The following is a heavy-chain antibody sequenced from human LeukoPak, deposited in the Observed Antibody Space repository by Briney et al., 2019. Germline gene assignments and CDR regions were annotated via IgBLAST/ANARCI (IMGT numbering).Heavy chain of an antibody. CDR2: ISAYNGNT. CDR1: GYTFTSYG. D-gene: IGHD2-2*01. V-gene: IGHV1-18*01. CDR3: ARSRYCSSTSCSRDDY. J-gene: IGHJ4*02. Sequence: ASVKVSCKASGYTFTSYGISWVRQAPGQGLEWMGWISAYNGNTNYAQKLQGRVTMTTDTSTSTAYIELRSLRSDDTAVYYCARSRYCSSTSCSRDDYWGQGTLVTVSS.